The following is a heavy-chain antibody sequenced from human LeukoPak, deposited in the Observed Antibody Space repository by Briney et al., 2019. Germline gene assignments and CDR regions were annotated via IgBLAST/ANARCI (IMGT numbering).Heavy chain of an antibody. D-gene: IGHD3-22*01. CDR3: AKLHYYDSSGYYDSPLNFDY. CDR1: GFSFPDYA. V-gene: IGHV3-9*03. Sequence: GGSLRLSCAASGFSFPDYAMHWVRQAPGKGLEWVSGISWNSGHIVYADSVKGRFTISRDNAKTSLYLQMNSLRAEDMAFYYCAKLHYYDSSGYYDSPLNFDYWGQGTLVTVSS. J-gene: IGHJ4*02. CDR2: ISWNSGHI.